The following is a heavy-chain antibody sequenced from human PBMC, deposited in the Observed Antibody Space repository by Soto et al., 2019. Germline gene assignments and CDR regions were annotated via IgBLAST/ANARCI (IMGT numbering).Heavy chain of an antibody. CDR3: AKGGRYCSSPSCYMST. CDR1: GFTFSSYA. V-gene: IGHV3-23*01. D-gene: IGHD2-2*02. J-gene: IGHJ5*02. CDR2: VSGSGSRT. Sequence: PGGSLRLSCAASGFTFSSYAMNWVRQAPGKGLEWVSTVSGSGSRTYYADSVKGRFTISRDNSRNTLYLQMNSLRAEDTALYYCAKGGRYCSSPSCYMSTWGQGTPVTVSS.